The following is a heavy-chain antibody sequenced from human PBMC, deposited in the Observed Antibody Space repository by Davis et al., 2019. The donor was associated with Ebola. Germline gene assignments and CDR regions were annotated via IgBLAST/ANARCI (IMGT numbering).Heavy chain of an antibody. CDR1: VIPFSSYA. Sequence: GESLKTSCADPVIPFSSYAMTSVRPAPGEGMEWVSVLYSGGSTYYADSVKGRFTISRDNSKNTLYLQMNSLRAEDTAVYYCARRSGQTWGQGTLVTVSS. CDR3: ARRSGQT. V-gene: IGHV3-66*01. CDR2: LYSGGST. J-gene: IGHJ4*02.